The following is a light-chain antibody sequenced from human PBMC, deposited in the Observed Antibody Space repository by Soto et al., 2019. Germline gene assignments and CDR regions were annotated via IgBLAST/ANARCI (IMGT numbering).Light chain of an antibody. CDR3: SSYTSSSTYV. V-gene: IGLV2-14*01. CDR2: DVS. J-gene: IGLJ1*01. CDR1: SSDVGAYNY. Sequence: QSVLTQPASVSGSPGQSITISCTGTSSDVGAYNYVSWYQHHPGKAPKLMIYDVSYRPSGVSDRFSGSKSGNTASLTISGLQAEDEADYYCSSYTSSSTYVFGTGTRVTVL.